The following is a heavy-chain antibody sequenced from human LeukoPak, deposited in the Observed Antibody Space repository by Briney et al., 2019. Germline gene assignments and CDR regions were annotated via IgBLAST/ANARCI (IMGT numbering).Heavy chain of an antibody. CDR3: VREGGDDDY. J-gene: IGHJ4*02. Sequence: GESLKISCAASGLIFSSYAMSWVRQAPGKGLEWVSYISSTSVIIYYADSVKGRFTISRDNAENSLSLQMNSLRDEDTAVYYCVREGGDDDYWGQGTLVTVSS. CDR1: GLIFSSYA. D-gene: IGHD3-10*01. CDR2: ISSTSVII. V-gene: IGHV3-48*02.